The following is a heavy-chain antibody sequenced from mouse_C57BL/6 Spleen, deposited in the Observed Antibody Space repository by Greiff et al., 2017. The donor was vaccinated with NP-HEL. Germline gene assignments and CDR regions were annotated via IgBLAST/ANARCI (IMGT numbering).Heavy chain of an antibody. V-gene: IGHV14-1*01. CDR1: GFNIKDYY. CDR2: IDPEDGDT. Sequence: VQLQQSGAELVRPGASVKLSCTASGFNIKDYYMHWVKQRPEQGLEWIGRIDPEDGDTEYAPKFQGKATMTADTSSNTAYLQLSSLTSEDTAVYYCTPYYYGSSFAYWGQGTLVTVSA. J-gene: IGHJ3*01. CDR3: TPYYYGSSFAY. D-gene: IGHD1-1*01.